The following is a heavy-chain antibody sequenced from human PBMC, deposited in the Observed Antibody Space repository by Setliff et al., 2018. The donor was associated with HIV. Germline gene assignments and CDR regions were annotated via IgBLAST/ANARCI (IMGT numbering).Heavy chain of an antibody. CDR3: ARADCGGDCYLPYYFDH. CDR2: ISPSDPDT. Sequence: PGESLKISCKGSGYSFTKYWIAWVRQTPGKGLEWMGIISPSDPDTRHSPSFQGQVTMSADKSVSTAYLQWSSLRAADTAVYYCARADCGGDCYLPYYFDHWGQGTLVTVSS. J-gene: IGHJ4*02. D-gene: IGHD2-21*02. CDR1: GYSFTKYW. V-gene: IGHV5-51*01.